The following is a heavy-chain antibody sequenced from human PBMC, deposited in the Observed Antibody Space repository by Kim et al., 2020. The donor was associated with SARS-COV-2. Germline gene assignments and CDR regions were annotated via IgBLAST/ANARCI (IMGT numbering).Heavy chain of an antibody. Sequence: SVKVSCKASGGTFSSYAISWVRQAPGQGLEWMGRIIPILGIANYAQKFQGRVTITADKSTSTAYMELSSLRSEDTAVYYCARDPPFGGVIVTPYYYYGMDVWGQGTTVTVSS. CDR1: GGTFSSYA. CDR2: IIPILGIA. J-gene: IGHJ6*02. D-gene: IGHD3-16*02. V-gene: IGHV1-69*04. CDR3: ARDPPFGGVIVTPYYYYGMDV.